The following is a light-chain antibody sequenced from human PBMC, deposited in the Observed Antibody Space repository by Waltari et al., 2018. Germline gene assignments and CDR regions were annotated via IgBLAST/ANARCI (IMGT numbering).Light chain of an antibody. J-gene: IGLJ1*01. CDR2: EVS. V-gene: IGLV2-14*01. CDR3: SSYTTSSAPGV. Sequence: QSALTQPASVSGSPGQSITISCSGTHSDVVDYDFVSWYQQHPGKAPHLIIYEVSNRPSGISNRFSASKSGNTASLTISGLQAEDEADYYCSSYTTSSAPGVFGTGTRVTVL. CDR1: HSDVVDYDF.